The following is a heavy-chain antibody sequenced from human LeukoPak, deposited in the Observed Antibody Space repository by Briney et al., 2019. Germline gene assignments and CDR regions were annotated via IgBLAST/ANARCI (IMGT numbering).Heavy chain of an antibody. J-gene: IGHJ5*02. D-gene: IGHD3-22*01. CDR3: ARDHGYYYDSSGYYSSGGFDP. V-gene: IGHV3-66*02. CDR1: GLTVSSNY. Sequence: GGSLSLSCAASGLTVSSNYMSWVRQATGRGLEWVSVIYRGGSTYYADCVKGRYTMSRDNSENTLYLQMNSLRADVTAVYYCARDHGYYYDSSGYYSSGGFDPWGQGTLVTVSS. CDR2: IYRGGST.